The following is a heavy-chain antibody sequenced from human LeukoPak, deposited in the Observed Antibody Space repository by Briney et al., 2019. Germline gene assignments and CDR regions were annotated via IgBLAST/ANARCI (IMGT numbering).Heavy chain of an antibody. V-gene: IGHV3-7*04. J-gene: IGHJ4*02. CDR1: GFTFSIYW. CDR3: ARYGSIVAAGTFDY. CDR2: IKHDGSEK. Sequence: GGSLRLSCAASGFTFSIYWMTWVRQAPGKGLEWVANIKHDGSEKYYVDSVKGRFTISRDSAKNSLYLQMNSLRAEDAAVYYCARYGSIVAAGTFDYWSQGTLVTVSS. D-gene: IGHD6-13*01.